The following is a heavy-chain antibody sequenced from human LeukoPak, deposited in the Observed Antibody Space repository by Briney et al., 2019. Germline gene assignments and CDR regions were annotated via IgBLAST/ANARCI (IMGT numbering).Heavy chain of an antibody. D-gene: IGHD5-12*01. CDR3: AKGGYDLPYFDY. CDR1: GFTFDDYA. J-gene: IGHJ4*02. CDR2: ICWNSGSI. V-gene: IGHV3-9*01. Sequence: GGSLRLSCAASGFTFDDYAMHWVRQAPGKGLEWVSGICWNSGSIGYADSVKGRFTISRDNAKNSLYLQMNSLRAEDTALYYCAKGGYDLPYFDYWGQGTLVTVSS.